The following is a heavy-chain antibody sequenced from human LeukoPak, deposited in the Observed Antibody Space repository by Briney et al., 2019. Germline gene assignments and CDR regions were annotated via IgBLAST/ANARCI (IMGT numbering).Heavy chain of an antibody. Sequence: GASVKVSCKASGYTFTSYGIRWVRQAPGQGLEWMGWISVYNGNTNYAQKLQGRVTLTTDTSTSTAYMELRSLRSDDTAVYYCPRDRRDILTGPQSSDAFDIWGQGTMVTVSS. D-gene: IGHD3-9*01. V-gene: IGHV1-18*01. CDR2: ISVYNGNT. J-gene: IGHJ3*02. CDR3: PRDRRDILTGPQSSDAFDI. CDR1: GYTFTSYG.